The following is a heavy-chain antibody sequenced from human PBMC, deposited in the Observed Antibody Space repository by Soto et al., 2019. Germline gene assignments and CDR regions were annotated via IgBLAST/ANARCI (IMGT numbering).Heavy chain of an antibody. Sequence: SETLSLTCTVSGGFISNYYWSWIRQPPGRGLEWIGYIYYSGSTNYNPSLKSRVTISVDTSKNQFSLKLTSVTAADTAVYYCARTRKHDYKLMYYFDSWGQGALVTV. V-gene: IGHV4-59*01. J-gene: IGHJ4*02. D-gene: IGHD4-17*01. CDR3: ARTRKHDYKLMYYFDS. CDR2: IYYSGST. CDR1: GGFISNYY.